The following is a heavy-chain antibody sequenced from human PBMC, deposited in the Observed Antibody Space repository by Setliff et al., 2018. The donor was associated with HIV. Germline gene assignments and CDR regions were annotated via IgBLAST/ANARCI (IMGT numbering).Heavy chain of an antibody. V-gene: IGHV4-39*01. CDR3: ARVAMVRGVIPPDFDYYYYYMDV. Sequence: SETLSLTCILSGGSISTSNYYWGWIRQPPGKGLEWIGSIYYSGSTYYTPSLKSRVTISVDTSKNQFSLNLNFVTAADTALYYCARVAMVRGVIPPDFDYYYYYMDVWGKGTTVTVSS. CDR2: IYYSGST. J-gene: IGHJ6*03. D-gene: IGHD3-10*01. CDR1: GGSISTSNYY.